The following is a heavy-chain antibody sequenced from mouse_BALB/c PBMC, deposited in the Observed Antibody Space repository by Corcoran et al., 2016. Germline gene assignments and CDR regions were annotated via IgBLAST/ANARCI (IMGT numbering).Heavy chain of an antibody. V-gene: IGHV1-9*01. CDR3: ARGQERTLYYEYDLYYYSMDY. Sequence: QVQLQQSGAELMKPGASVKISCKATGYTFSSYWIEWVKQRPGHGLEWIGEILPGSGSTNYNEKFKGKATFTADTSSNTAYMQLSSLTSEDSAVYYCARGQERTLYYEYDLYYYSMDYWGQGTSVTVSS. D-gene: IGHD2-4*01. CDR1: GYTFSSYW. J-gene: IGHJ4*01. CDR2: ILPGSGST.